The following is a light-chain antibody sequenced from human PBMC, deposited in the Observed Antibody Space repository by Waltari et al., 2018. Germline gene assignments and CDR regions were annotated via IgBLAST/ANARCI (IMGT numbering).Light chain of an antibody. CDR2: EVT. CDR1: SRHVGAYNF. Sequence: QSALTQPPAASGPPGQSSTISCTGTSRHVGAYNFFLWYQQYPGRAPKDLIYEVTQRPSGVPDRFSGSKSGNTASLTVSGLQAEDEADYYCSSYGGTNNFVLFGGGTKLTVL. J-gene: IGLJ2*01. CDR3: SSYGGTNNFVL. V-gene: IGLV2-8*01.